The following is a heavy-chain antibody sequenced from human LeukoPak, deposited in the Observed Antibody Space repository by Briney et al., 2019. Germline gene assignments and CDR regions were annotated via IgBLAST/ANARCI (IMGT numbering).Heavy chain of an antibody. CDR1: GFTFSSYS. Sequence: GGSLRLSCAASGFTFSSYSMNWVRQAPGKGLEWVSSISSSSSYIYYAGSVKGRFTISRDNAKNSLFLQMNSLRAEDTAVYFCARGGVGDYYYYYYMDVWGKGTTVTVSS. D-gene: IGHD3-16*01. CDR3: ARGGVGDYYYYYYMDV. CDR2: ISSSSSYI. J-gene: IGHJ6*03. V-gene: IGHV3-21*01.